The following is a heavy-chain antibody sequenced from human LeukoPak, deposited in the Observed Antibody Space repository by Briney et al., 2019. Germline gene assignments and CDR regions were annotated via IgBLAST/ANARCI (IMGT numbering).Heavy chain of an antibody. CDR3: ARLRSTKDRAFDI. CDR1: GFTFSTYS. J-gene: IGHJ3*02. CDR2: ISSSSSYI. Sequence: PGGSLRLSCAASGFTFSTYSMNWVRQAPGKGLEWVSSISSSSSYIYYADSVKGRFTISRDNAKNSLYPQMNSLRAEDTAVYYCARLRSTKDRAFDIWGQGTMVTVSS. D-gene: IGHD1-26*01. V-gene: IGHV3-21*01.